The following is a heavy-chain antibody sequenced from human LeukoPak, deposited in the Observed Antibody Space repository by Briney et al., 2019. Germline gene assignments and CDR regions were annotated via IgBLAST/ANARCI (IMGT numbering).Heavy chain of an antibody. D-gene: IGHD3-22*01. CDR1: GGSISSSSYY. CDR3: ARQDSYDSSGYYLDIDY. V-gene: IGHV4-39*01. CDR2: IYYSGST. Sequence: SETLSLTCTVSGGSISSSSYYWGWIRQPPGKGLEWIGSIYYSGSTYYNPSLKSRVTMSVDTSKNQFSLKLSSVTAADTAVYYCARQDSYDSSGYYLDIDYWGQGTLVTVSS. J-gene: IGHJ4*02.